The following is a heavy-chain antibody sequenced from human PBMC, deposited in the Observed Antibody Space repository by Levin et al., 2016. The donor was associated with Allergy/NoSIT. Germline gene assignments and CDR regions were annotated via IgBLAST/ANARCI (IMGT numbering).Heavy chain of an antibody. D-gene: IGHD3-22*01. Sequence: GGSLRLSCVVSGFTVRSSYMTWVRQAPGRGLEWVSIIYSGGTTKYADSVRGRFTISRDDSMNTVYLQMNILRAEDTAVYYCAREAYFESSAYPDCWGQGTLVTVSS. V-gene: IGHV3-53*01. CDR3: AREAYFESSAYPDC. CDR1: GFTVRSSY. CDR2: IYSGGTT. J-gene: IGHJ4*02.